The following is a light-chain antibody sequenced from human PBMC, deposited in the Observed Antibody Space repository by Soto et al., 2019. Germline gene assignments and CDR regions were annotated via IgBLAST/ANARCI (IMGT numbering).Light chain of an antibody. CDR3: HQYSGSPRT. CDR1: QSVTSSY. CDR2: GAT. J-gene: IGKJ1*01. Sequence: EIVLTQSPGTLSLSPGERATLSCRASQSVTSSYLAWYQQKVGQTPRLLIYGATSSATGIPDRFSGSGSGTDFTLTIDRLEPEDFAVYYCHQYSGSPRTFGQGTKVEIK. V-gene: IGKV3-20*01.